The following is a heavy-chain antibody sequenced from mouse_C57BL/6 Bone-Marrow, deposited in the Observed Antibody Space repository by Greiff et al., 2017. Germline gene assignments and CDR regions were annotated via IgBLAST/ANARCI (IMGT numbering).Heavy chain of an antibody. CDR2: IYPGDGST. CDR3: ARLEFDGSSGDWYFDV. CDR1: GYTFTSYD. Sequence: QVQLQQSGPELVKPGASVKLSCKASGYTFTSYDINWVKQRPGQGLEWIGWIYPGDGSTKYNEKFKGKATLTVDTSSSTAYVELHRLTSEDSAVYFCARLEFDGSSGDWYFDVGGRGTAVTVSS. J-gene: IGHJ1*03. D-gene: IGHD1-1*01. V-gene: IGHV1-85*01.